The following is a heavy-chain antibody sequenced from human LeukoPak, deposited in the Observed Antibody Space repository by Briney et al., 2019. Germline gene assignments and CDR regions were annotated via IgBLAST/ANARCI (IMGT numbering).Heavy chain of an antibody. D-gene: IGHD3-22*01. J-gene: IGHJ4*02. Sequence: KPSETLSLTCTVSGGSISSYYWSWIRQPPGKGLEWIGYIYYSGSTNYNPSLKSRVTISVDTSKNQFSLKLSSVTAADTAVYYCARDSDNLYDSSGYYARHFDYWGQGTLVTVSS. CDR3: ARDSDNLYDSSGYYARHFDY. CDR1: GGSISSYY. CDR2: IYYSGST. V-gene: IGHV4-59*01.